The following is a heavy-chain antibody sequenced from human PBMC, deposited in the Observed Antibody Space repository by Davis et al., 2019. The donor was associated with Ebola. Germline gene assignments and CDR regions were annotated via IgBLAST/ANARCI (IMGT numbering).Heavy chain of an antibody. CDR2: IYHSGST. CDR3: AREGYCSGGSCDFDY. V-gene: IGHV4-34*01. CDR1: GGSFSGYY. Sequence: MPSETLSLTCAVYGGSFSGYYWSWIRQPPGKGLEWIGEIYHSGSTNYNPSLKSRVTISVDKSKNQFSLKLSSVTAADTAVYYCAREGYCSGGSCDFDYWGQGTLVTVSS. D-gene: IGHD2-15*01. J-gene: IGHJ4*02.